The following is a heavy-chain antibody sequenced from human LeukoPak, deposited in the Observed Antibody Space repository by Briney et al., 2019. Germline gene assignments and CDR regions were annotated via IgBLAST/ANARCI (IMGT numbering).Heavy chain of an antibody. CDR1: GFTFRSYA. Sequence: PGGSLRLSCAASGFTFRSYAMHWVRQAPGKGLEWVAFIAYDGSINYYADSVKGRFTISRDNSKNTLYLQMNSLRTEDMAVYYCVRDLSTQYSFEYWGQGALITVSP. J-gene: IGHJ4*02. CDR3: VRDLSTQYSFEY. CDR2: IAYDGSIN. D-gene: IGHD2/OR15-2a*01. V-gene: IGHV3-30-3*01.